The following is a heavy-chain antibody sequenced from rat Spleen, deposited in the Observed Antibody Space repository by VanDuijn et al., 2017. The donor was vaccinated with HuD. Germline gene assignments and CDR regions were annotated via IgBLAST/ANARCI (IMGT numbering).Heavy chain of an antibody. V-gene: IGHV5-25*01. CDR3: ARLWVADY. J-gene: IGHJ2*01. CDR2: ISPSGVNT. Sequence: EVQLVESGGGLVQPGRSMKLSCAASGFTFNNYDMAWVRQAPTEGLEWVASISPSGVNTYYRDSVKGRFTVSRDNAKSTLYLQMDSLRSEDTATYYCARLWVADYWGQGVMVTVSS. CDR1: GFTFNNYD. D-gene: IGHD1-7*01.